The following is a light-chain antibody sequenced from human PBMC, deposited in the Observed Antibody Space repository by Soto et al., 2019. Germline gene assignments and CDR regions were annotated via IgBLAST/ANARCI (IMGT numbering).Light chain of an antibody. Sequence: DIQMTQSPSTLSASVGDRVTITCRASQSISSWLAWNQQKPGEAPKILSYKVSSLATGVPSRFSGSGSGTEFALTISSLNPDDFANYYCQQYDYYPYAFGQGNKLEIK. CDR1: QSISSW. V-gene: IGKV1-5*03. CDR3: QQYDYYPYA. J-gene: IGKJ2*01. CDR2: KVS.